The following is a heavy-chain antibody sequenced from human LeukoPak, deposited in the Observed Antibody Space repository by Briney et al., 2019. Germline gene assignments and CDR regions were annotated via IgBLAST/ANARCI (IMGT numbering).Heavy chain of an antibody. J-gene: IGHJ4*02. Sequence: GGSLRLSCAASGFTFSTYTMAWVRQAPGGGLEWVSVIYSGGSTYYADSVKGRFTISRDNSKNTLYLQMNSLRAEDTAVYYCAKAVYSSSPRFDYWGQGTLVTVSS. CDR3: AKAVYSSSPRFDY. CDR1: GFTFSTYT. D-gene: IGHD6-6*01. CDR2: IYSGGST. V-gene: IGHV3-23*03.